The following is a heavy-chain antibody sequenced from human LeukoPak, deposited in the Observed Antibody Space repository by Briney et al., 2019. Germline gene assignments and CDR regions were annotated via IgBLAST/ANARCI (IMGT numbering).Heavy chain of an antibody. CDR2: IYYSGST. D-gene: IGHD6-13*01. J-gene: IGHJ5*02. CDR1: GGSISSSSYY. CDR3: ARQSLEGSFIAAAAYNWFDP. V-gene: IGHV4-39*01. Sequence: SETLSLTCTVSGGSISSSSYYWGWIRQPPGRGLEWIGSIYYSGSTYYNPSLKSRVTISVDTAKNQFSLKLSSVTAADTAVYYCARQSLEGSFIAAAAYNWFDPWGQGTLVTVSS.